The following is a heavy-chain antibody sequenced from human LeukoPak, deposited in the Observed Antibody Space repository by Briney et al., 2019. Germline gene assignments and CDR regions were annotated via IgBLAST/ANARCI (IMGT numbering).Heavy chain of an antibody. Sequence: SETLSLTCTVSSYSISSGYYWGGIRQPPGKGLEWIGSIYHSGTTYYNPSLKSRLTISVDTSKNQFSLKLSSVTTADTAVYYCTRVPHGETIFGVVLYWFDPWGQGTLVTVFS. CDR2: IYHSGTT. CDR1: SYSISSGYY. CDR3: TRVPHGETIFGVVLYWFDP. D-gene: IGHD3-3*01. V-gene: IGHV4-38-2*02. J-gene: IGHJ5*02.